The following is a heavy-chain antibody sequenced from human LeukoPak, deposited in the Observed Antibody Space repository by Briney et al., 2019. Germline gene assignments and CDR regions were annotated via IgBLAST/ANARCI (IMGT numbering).Heavy chain of an antibody. CDR2: ISSSSSYI. D-gene: IGHD3-10*01. V-gene: IGHV3-21*01. CDR3: ARVRTYTKYYYGSGYMDV. J-gene: IGHJ6*03. Sequence: GGSLRLSCAASGFTFSSYSMNWVRQAPGKGLEWVSSISSSSSYIYYADSVKGRFTISRDNAKNSLYLQMNSLRAEDTAVYYCARVRTYTKYYYGSGYMDVWGKGTTVTTSS. CDR1: GFTFSSYS.